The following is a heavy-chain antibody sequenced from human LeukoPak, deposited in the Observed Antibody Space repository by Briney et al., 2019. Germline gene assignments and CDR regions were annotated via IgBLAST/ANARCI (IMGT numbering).Heavy chain of an antibody. D-gene: IGHD6-13*01. CDR3: AMYSSSWYNYYYYFAY. CDR1: GFTFSSYA. J-gene: IGHJ4*02. Sequence: GGSLRLSCAASGFTFSSYAMSWVRQAPGKGLEWVSAISGSGGSTYYADSVKGRFTISRDNSKNTLYLQMNSLRAEDTAVYYCAMYSSSWYNYYYYFAYWGQGTLVTVSS. CDR2: ISGSGGST. V-gene: IGHV3-23*01.